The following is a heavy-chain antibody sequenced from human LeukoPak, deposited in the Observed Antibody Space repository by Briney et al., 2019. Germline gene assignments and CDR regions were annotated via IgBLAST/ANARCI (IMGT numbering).Heavy chain of an antibody. V-gene: IGHV4-4*07. Sequence: PSETLSLTCTVTSGSINSYYWGWVRQPAGRGLEWIGRIYTTGKTDYNPSLKSRLTMSVDTSKRQFSLNLSSVTAADAAIYFCAKHGYTASHYLLDFWSQGKLVTVSS. D-gene: IGHD3-16*01. J-gene: IGHJ4*02. CDR1: SGSINSYY. CDR3: AKHGYTASHYLLDF. CDR2: IYTTGKT.